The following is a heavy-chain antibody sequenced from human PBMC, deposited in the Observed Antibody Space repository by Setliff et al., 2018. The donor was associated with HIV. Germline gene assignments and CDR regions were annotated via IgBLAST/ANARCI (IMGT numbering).Heavy chain of an antibody. V-gene: IGHV4-59*11. CDR3: AKGAGFYGDYTFDY. CDR1: GASISSHY. J-gene: IGHJ4*02. D-gene: IGHD4-17*01. CDR2: IYSTGST. Sequence: SETLSLTCTFSGASISSHYWSWIRQSPGSELEWIGYIYSTGSTNYNPSLQSRVSISMDASKNKFSLKVTSVTSADTAVYYCAKGAGFYGDYTFDYWGQGHRGTVS.